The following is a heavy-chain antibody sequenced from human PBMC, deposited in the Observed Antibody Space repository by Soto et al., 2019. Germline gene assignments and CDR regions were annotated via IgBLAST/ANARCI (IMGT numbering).Heavy chain of an antibody. CDR3: AREPGWQGTYWYFDL. D-gene: IGHD1-1*01. CDR2: ISYDGSNK. V-gene: IGHV3-30-3*01. CDR1: GFTFSSYA. Sequence: HPGGSLRLSCAASGFTFSSYAMHWVRQAPGKGLEWVAVISYDGSNKYYADSVKGRFTISRDNSKNTLYLQMNSLRAEDTAVYYCAREPGWQGTYWYFDLWGRGTLVTVSS. J-gene: IGHJ2*01.